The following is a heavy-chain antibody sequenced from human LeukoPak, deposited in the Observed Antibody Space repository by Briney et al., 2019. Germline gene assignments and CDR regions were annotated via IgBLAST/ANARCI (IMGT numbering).Heavy chain of an antibody. CDR1: RLTISYYG. J-gene: IGHJ3*02. CDR3: AKDGQGSFDI. Sequence: PGGSLRLSCAASRLTISYYGMHWVRQAPGKGLEWVAVTSNDGNEEYYADSVKGRFTISRDNSKNTLYLQMNSLRAEDTAVYYCAKDGQGSFDIWGQGTMVTVSS. V-gene: IGHV3-30*18. CDR2: TSNDGNEE.